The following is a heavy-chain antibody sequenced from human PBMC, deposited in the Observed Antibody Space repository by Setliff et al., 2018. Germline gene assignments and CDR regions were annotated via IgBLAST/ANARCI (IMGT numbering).Heavy chain of an antibody. CDR1: GYTFTSYG. J-gene: IGHJ6*03. Sequence: GASVKVSCKASGYTFTSYGISWVRQAPGQGLEWMGWISAYNGNTNYAQKLQGRVTMTTDTSTSKDYMELSSLRSKDTAVYYCARGNYYYDYRDVWGKGTPVTVSS. CDR2: ISAYNGNT. CDR3: ARGNYYYDYRDV. V-gene: IGHV1-18*01.